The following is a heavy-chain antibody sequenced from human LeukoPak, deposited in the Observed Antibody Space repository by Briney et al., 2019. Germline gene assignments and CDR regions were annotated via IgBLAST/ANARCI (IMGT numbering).Heavy chain of an antibody. D-gene: IGHD3-3*01. Sequence: ASVKVSCRASGGTFSSYAISWVRQAPGQGLEWMGGIIPIFGTANYAQKFQGRVTITTDESTSTAYMELSSLRSEDTAVYYCARSRASYYDFSPLPPFDYWGQGTLVTVSS. J-gene: IGHJ4*02. CDR2: IIPIFGTA. CDR1: GGTFSSYA. CDR3: ARSRASYYDFSPLPPFDY. V-gene: IGHV1-69*05.